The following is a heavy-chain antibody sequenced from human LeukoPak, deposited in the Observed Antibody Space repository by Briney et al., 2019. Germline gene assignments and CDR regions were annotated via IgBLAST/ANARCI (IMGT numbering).Heavy chain of an antibody. CDR1: GGSISSYY. CDR2: IYYSGST. J-gene: IGHJ4*02. V-gene: IGHV4-59*08. Sequence: PETLSLTCTVSGGSISSYYWSWIRQPPGKGLEWIGYIYYSGSTNYNPSLKSRATISVDTSKNQFSLKLSSVTAADTAVYYCARAKPNSSSWPPTIDYWGEGTLVTVSS. D-gene: IGHD6-13*01. CDR3: ARAKPNSSSWPPTIDY.